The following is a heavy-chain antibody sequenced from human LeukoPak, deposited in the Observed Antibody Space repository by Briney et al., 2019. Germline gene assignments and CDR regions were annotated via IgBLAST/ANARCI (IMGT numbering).Heavy chain of an antibody. CDR2: ISCGGGNI. D-gene: IGHD6-25*01. J-gene: IGHJ4*02. Sequence: EGSLRLSCAASGFSFSNYAMNWVRQAPGKGLEWVSVISCGGGNIFYAESVKGRFTISRDDSKNTVYLQMNSLRAEDTSVYYFAKDPIYKAPAAPYYFDYWGLGTLATVSS. CDR1: GFSFSNYA. V-gene: IGHV3-23*01. CDR3: AKDPIYKAPAAPYYFDY.